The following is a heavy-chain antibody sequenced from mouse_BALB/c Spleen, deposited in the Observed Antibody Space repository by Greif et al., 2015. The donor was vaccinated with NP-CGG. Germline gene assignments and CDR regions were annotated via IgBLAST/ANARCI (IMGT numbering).Heavy chain of an antibody. D-gene: IGHD2-4*01. CDR2: IWAGGST. CDR1: GISLTSYG. CDR3: ARDSLYDYDKVMDY. Sequence: QVQLKDSGPGLVAPSQSLSITCTVSGISLTSYGVHWVRQPPGKGLEWLGVIWAGGSTNYNSALMSRLSISKDNSKSQVFLKMNSLQTDDTAMYYCARDSLYDYDKVMDYWGQGTSVTVSS. V-gene: IGHV2-9*02. J-gene: IGHJ4*01.